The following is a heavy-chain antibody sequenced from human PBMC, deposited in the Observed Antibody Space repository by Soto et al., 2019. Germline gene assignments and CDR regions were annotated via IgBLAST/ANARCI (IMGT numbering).Heavy chain of an antibody. D-gene: IGHD3-3*01. CDR1: GFTFSSYG. V-gene: IGHV3-33*01. CDR2: IWYDGSNK. Sequence: ESGGGVVQPGRSLRLSCAASGFTFSSYGMHWVRQAPGKGLEWVAVIWYDGSNKYYADSVKGRFTISRDNSKNTLYLQMNSLRAEDTAVYYCARDLVIFGVGEYYYYYGMDVWGQGTTVTVSS. J-gene: IGHJ6*02. CDR3: ARDLVIFGVGEYYYYYGMDV.